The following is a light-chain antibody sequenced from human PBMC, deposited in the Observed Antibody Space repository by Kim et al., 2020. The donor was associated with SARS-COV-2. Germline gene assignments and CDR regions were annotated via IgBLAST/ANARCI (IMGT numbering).Light chain of an antibody. V-gene: IGKV1-27*01. CDR3: QRTYNAPP. J-gene: IGKJ2*01. CDR2: SAS. Sequence: LSASVGERVTITCRVSQGISSYLNWYRPKVGKVPEVSIYSASNLQFEVPSRFGGSGSGTDFTLTISSLQPEDVATYHGQRTYNAPPFGQGTKLEI. CDR1: QGISSY.